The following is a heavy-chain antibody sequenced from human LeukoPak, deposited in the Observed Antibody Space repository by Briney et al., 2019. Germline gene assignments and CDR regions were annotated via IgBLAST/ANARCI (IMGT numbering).Heavy chain of an antibody. J-gene: IGHJ4*02. CDR2: IVANSGHI. CDR1: GFTFDNYA. D-gene: IGHD3-10*01. CDR3: AKQLLGSGALDS. V-gene: IGHV3-9*01. Sequence: GGSLRLSCAASGFTFDNYAMHWVRQAPGKGLEWVSGIVANSGHIDYADSVNGRFTISRDNTKNSLYLQMSSLRAEDTALYYCAKQLLGSGALDSWGQGTLVTVSS.